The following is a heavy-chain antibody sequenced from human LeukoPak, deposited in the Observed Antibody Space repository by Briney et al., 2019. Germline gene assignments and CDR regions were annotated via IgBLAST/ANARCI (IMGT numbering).Heavy chain of an antibody. CDR3: ARDAHYYDSSGYVWYYGMDV. D-gene: IGHD3-22*01. CDR2: IYTSGST. J-gene: IGHJ6*02. Sequence: TLSLTCTVSGGSISSGSYYWSWIRQPAGKGLGWIGRIYTSGSTNYNPSLKSRVTISVDTSKNQFSLKLSSVTAADTAVYYCARDAHYYDSSGYVWYYGMDVWGQGTTVTVSS. V-gene: IGHV4-61*02. CDR1: GGSISSGSYY.